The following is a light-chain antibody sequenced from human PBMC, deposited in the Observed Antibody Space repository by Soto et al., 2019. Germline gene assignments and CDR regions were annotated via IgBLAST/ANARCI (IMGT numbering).Light chain of an antibody. CDR3: QQYNSYSPWT. CDR1: QTISSW. Sequence: DIQMTQSPSTLSGSVGDRVTITCRASQTISSWLAWYQQKPGKAPKLLIYDASSLESGVPSRFSGSGSGTEFTLTIXSLQPDDFATYYCQQYNSYSPWTFGQGTKVDIK. J-gene: IGKJ1*01. CDR2: DAS. V-gene: IGKV1-5*01.